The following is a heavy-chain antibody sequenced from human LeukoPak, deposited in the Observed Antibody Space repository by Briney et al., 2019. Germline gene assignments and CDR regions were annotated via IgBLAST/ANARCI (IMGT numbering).Heavy chain of an antibody. CDR1: GFTFSSYW. CDR2: IKQDGSEK. CDR3: TRDPHNLDY. J-gene: IGHJ4*02. V-gene: IGHV3-7*01. Sequence: PGGSLRLSCAASGFTFSSYWMSWVRQAPGKGLEWVANIKQDGSEKYYADSVKGRFTISRDNAKNSLYLQMNSLRPEDTGVYYCTRDPHNLDYWGQGTLVTVSS. D-gene: IGHD1-1*01.